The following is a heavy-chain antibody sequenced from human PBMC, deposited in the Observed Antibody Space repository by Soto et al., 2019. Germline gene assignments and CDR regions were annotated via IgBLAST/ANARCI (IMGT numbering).Heavy chain of an antibody. J-gene: IGHJ3*02. D-gene: IGHD3-22*01. CDR3: ARLDDSSGYHYDAFDI. CDR2: IYYSGST. Sequence: SETLSLTCTVSGGSISSYYWSWIRQPPGKGLEWIGYIYYSGSTNYNPSLKSRVTISVDTSKNQFSLKLSSVTAADTAVYYCARLDDSSGYHYDAFDIWGQGTMVTVSS. V-gene: IGHV4-59*01. CDR1: GGSISSYY.